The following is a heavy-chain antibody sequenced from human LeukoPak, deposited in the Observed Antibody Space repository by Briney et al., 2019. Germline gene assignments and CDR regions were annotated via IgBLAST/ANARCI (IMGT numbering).Heavy chain of an antibody. V-gene: IGHV4-38-2*02. CDR1: GYSISSGYY. J-gene: IGHJ4*02. D-gene: IGHD6-19*01. Sequence: SETLSLTCTVSGYSISSGYYWGWIRQPPGKGLEWIGSIYHSGSTYYNPSLKSRVTISLDTSKNQFSLKLSSVTAADTAVYYCAREITSGLYLLDYWGQGTLVTVSS. CDR2: IYHSGST. CDR3: AREITSGLYLLDY.